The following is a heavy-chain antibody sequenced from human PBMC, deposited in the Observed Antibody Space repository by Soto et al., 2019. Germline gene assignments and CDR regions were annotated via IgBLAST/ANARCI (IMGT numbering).Heavy chain of an antibody. CDR1: GGTFSSYA. D-gene: IGHD6-13*01. J-gene: IGHJ4*02. V-gene: IGHV1-69*01. CDR3: ASPGIAAAGLHFFDY. CDR2: IIPIFGTA. Sequence: QVQLVQSGAEVKKPGSSVKVSCKASGGTFSSYAISWVRQAPGQGLEWMGGIIPIFGTANYAQKFQGSVTITADESTSTAYMELSSLRSEDTAVYYCASPGIAAAGLHFFDYWGQGTLVTVSS.